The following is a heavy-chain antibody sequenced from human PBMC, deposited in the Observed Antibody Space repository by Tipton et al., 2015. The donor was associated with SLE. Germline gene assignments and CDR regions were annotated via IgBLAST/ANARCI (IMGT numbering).Heavy chain of an antibody. CDR2: IYYSGNT. CDR1: GDSISNYY. J-gene: IGHJ5*02. V-gene: IGHV4-59*01. Sequence: LRLSCTVSGDSISNYYWSWIRQPPGKGLEWLGYIYYSGNTNTNYNPSLKSRITMSVDTSKNQFSLKLSSVTAADTAVYYCARTSLGFNFWTGSPFDPWGQGTPVTVSS. D-gene: IGHD3/OR15-3a*01. CDR3: ARTSLGFNFWTGSPFDP.